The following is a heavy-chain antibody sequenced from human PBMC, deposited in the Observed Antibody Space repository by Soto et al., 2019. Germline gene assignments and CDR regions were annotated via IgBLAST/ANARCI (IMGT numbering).Heavy chain of an antibody. CDR2: ISSSSSSYI. V-gene: IGHV3-21*01. Sequence: PGGSLRLSCAASGFTFSSYSMNWVRQAPGKGLEWVSSISSSSSSYIYYADSVKGRFTISRDNAKNSLYLQMNSLRAEDTAVYYCARDLYPSLRSSGWYGYYCYGMDVWGQGTTVTVSS. CDR1: GFTFSSYS. CDR3: ARDLYPSLRSSGWYGYYCYGMDV. J-gene: IGHJ6*02. D-gene: IGHD6-19*01.